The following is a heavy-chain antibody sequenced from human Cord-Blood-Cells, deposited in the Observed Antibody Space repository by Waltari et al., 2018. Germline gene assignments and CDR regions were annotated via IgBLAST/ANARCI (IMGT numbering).Heavy chain of an antibody. CDR1: GFTFSSYE. D-gene: IGHD1-26*01. Sequence: EVQLVESGGGLVQPGGSLRLSCAASGFTFSSYEMNWVRQAPGKGLEWVSYISSSGSTIYDADSVKGRFTISRDNAKNSLYLQMNSLRAEDTAVYYCARDRGAGIFDYWGQGTLVTVSS. V-gene: IGHV3-48*03. J-gene: IGHJ4*02. CDR2: ISSSGSTI. CDR3: ARDRGAGIFDY.